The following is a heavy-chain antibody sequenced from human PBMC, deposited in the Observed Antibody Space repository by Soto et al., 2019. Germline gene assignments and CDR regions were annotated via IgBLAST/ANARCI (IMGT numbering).Heavy chain of an antibody. CDR3: AILDPGLRSDY. CDR2: IIPIFGTA. D-gene: IGHD4-17*01. CDR1: GGTFSSYA. Sequence: GASVKVSCKASGGTFSSYAISWVRQAPGQGLEWMGGIIPIFGTANYAQKFQGRVTITADESTSTAYMELSSLRSEDTAVYYCAILDPGLRSDYWGQGTLVTVSS. J-gene: IGHJ4*02. V-gene: IGHV1-69*13.